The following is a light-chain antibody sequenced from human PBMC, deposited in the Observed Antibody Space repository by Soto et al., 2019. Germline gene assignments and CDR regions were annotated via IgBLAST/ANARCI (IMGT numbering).Light chain of an antibody. V-gene: IGKV3-15*01. J-gene: IGKJ2*01. CDR1: QSVSSN. CDR2: GSS. Sequence: EIVMTQSPATLSVSPGERATLSCRASQSVSSNFAWYQQKPGQAPRLLIYGSSTRATGIPARFSGSGSGTEFTRTISSLQSEDFAVYCCQQYNIWPYPFGQGTKLEIK. CDR3: QQYNIWPYP.